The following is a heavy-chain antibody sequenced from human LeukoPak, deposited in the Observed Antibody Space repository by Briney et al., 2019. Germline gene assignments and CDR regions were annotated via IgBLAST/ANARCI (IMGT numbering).Heavy chain of an antibody. V-gene: IGHV3-30-3*01. J-gene: IGHJ3*02. CDR3: ARDVLSAFDI. D-gene: IGHD2-8*01. Sequence: PGGSLRLSCAASEFTFSSYAMHWVRQAPGKGLEWVAAISFDGNNEYYADSVKGRFTISRDNSKNTLYLQMNSLRAEDTAVYYCARDVLSAFDIWGQGTMVTVSS. CDR1: EFTFSSYA. CDR2: ISFDGNNE.